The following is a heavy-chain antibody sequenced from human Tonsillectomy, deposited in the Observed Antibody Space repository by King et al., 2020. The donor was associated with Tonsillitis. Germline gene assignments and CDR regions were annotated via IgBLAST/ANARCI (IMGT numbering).Heavy chain of an antibody. CDR3: ARNYYDSGGYSNGMDV. V-gene: IGHV3-33*05. J-gene: IGHJ6*02. CDR2: ISYDGSDK. CDR1: GFSFSNYD. Sequence: QLVQSGGGVVQPGRSLRLSCAASGFSFSNYDIHWVRQAPGKGLEWVAVISYDGSDKYYADSLKGRFTISRDNSKTSLYLQINSLRAEDTAVYYCARNYYDSGGYSNGMDVWGQGTTVTVSS. D-gene: IGHD3-22*01.